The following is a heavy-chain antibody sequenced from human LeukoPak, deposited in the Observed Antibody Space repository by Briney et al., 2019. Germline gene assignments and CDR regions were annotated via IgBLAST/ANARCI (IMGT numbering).Heavy chain of an antibody. CDR1: GFTFGSYW. V-gene: IGHV3-7*01. CDR3: ARERASGSYEKAPPFDH. J-gene: IGHJ4*02. Sequence: GGSLRLSCAASGFTFGSYWMSWVRQAPGKGLEWVGNIKQDGSEKYYVDSVKGRCTISRDNAKNSLYLQMNSLRVEDTAVYYCARERASGSYEKAPPFDHWGQGTLVTVSS. D-gene: IGHD3-10*01. CDR2: IKQDGSEK.